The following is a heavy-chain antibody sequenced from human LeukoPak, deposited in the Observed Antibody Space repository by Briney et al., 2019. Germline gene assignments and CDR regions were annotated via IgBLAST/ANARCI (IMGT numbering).Heavy chain of an antibody. D-gene: IGHD6-19*01. CDR2: INHSGST. Sequence: SETLSLTCAVNGGSFSGYYWSWIRQPPGKGLEWIGEINHSGSTNYNPSLKSRVTISVDTSKNQFSLKLSSVTAADTAVYYCASTRRAVAGPKSIDYWGQGTLVTVSS. V-gene: IGHV4-34*01. CDR3: ASTRRAVAGPKSIDY. J-gene: IGHJ4*02. CDR1: GGSFSGYY.